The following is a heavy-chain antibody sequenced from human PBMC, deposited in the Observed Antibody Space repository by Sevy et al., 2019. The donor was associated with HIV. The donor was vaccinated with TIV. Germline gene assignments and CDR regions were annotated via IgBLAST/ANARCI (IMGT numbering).Heavy chain of an antibody. CDR2: ITGSGGTT. CDR1: RFNFSTYA. CDR3: VKEAPGYNYDTSGSFDY. V-gene: IGHV3-23*01. D-gene: IGHD3-22*01. Sequence: GGSLRLSCAASRFNFSTYAMSWVCQAPGKGLEWVSAITGSGGTTYYVNSVRGRFTISRDNSKNTLYLQMNSLRADDTAVYYCVKEAPGYNYDTSGSFDYWGQGSPVTVSS. J-gene: IGHJ4*02.